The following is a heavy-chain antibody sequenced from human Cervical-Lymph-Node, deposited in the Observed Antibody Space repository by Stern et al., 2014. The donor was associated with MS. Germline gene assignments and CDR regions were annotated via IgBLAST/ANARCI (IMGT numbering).Heavy chain of an antibody. D-gene: IGHD4-17*01. V-gene: IGHV4-31*03. Sequence: VQLVESGPGLVKPSQTLSLTCTVSGGSISSGGYYWSWIRQHPGKGLEWIGYISYRGSTDYNPSLKSRVTISVDTSKNQFSLKLSSVTAADTAVYYCARGPPDQDGDFRGLFDYWGQGTLVTVSS. CDR2: ISYRGST. CDR1: GGSISSGGYY. CDR3: ARGPPDQDGDFRGLFDY. J-gene: IGHJ4*02.